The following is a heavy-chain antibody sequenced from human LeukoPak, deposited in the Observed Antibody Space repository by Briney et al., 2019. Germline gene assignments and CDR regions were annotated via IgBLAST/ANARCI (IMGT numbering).Heavy chain of an antibody. CDR1: GFTFSSYW. Sequence: GGSLRLSCVASGFTFSSYWMTWVRQAPGKGLEWVANIKTDGSLTYYVDSVKGRFTISRDNAKNSLYLQMNSLRAEDTAVYYCARDLNWETYWGQGTLVSVSS. D-gene: IGHD7-27*01. V-gene: IGHV3-7*01. CDR3: ARDLNWETY. J-gene: IGHJ4*02. CDR2: IKTDGSLT.